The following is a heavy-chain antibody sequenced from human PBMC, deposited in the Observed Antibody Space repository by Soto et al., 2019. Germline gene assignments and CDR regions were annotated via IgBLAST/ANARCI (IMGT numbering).Heavy chain of an antibody. V-gene: IGHV3-33*01. CDR3: ARSLTSSGLYYGMDV. J-gene: IGHJ6*02. CDR2: IWYDGSNK. CDR1: GFTFSSYG. D-gene: IGHD3-22*01. Sequence: QVQLVESGGGVVQPGRSLRLSCAASGFTFSSYGMPWVRQAPGKGLEWVAVIWYDGSNKYYADSVKGRFTISRDNSKNTLYLQMNSLRAEDTAVYYCARSLTSSGLYYGMDVWGQGTTVTVSS.